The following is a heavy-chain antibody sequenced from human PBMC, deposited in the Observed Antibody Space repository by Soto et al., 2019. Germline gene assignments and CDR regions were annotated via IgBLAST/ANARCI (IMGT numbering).Heavy chain of an antibody. CDR1: GFTFSSYA. CDR2: ISYDGSNK. D-gene: IGHD1-1*01. J-gene: IGHJ6*02. CDR3: ARDLVLLERLLASPYYYYYGMDV. Sequence: QVQLVESGGGVVQPGRSLRLSCAASGFTFSSYAMHWVRQAPGKGLEWVAVISYDGSNKYYADSVKGRFTISRDNSKNTLYLQMNSLRAEDTAVYYCARDLVLLERLLASPYYYYYGMDVWGQGTTVTVSS. V-gene: IGHV3-30-3*01.